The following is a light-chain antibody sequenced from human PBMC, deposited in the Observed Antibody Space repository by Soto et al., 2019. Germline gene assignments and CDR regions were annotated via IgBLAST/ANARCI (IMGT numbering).Light chain of an antibody. CDR2: EVT. Sequence: QSALTQPASVSGSPGQSITISCTGTSSDVGGYNYVSWYQQHPGKAPKLMIYEVTYRPSGISNRFSGFKSGNTASLTISGLQAEDEADYYCSSYTSSSTHNYVFGTGTKVTVL. CDR3: SSYTSSSTHNYV. CDR1: SSDVGGYNY. J-gene: IGLJ1*01. V-gene: IGLV2-14*01.